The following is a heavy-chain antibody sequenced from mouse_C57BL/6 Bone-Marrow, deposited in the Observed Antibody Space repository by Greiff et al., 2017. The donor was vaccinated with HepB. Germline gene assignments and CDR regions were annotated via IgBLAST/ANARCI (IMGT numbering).Heavy chain of an antibody. V-gene: IGHV1-53*01. Sequence: VQLQQPGTELVKPGASVKLSCKASGYTFTSYWIHWVKQRPGQGLEWIGNIDPRNGGTDYSEKFKSKATLTADTSSSTAYMERRSLTAEDSAVYYCTRRDLRGDYWGQGTTLTVSS. CDR3: TRRDLRGDY. J-gene: IGHJ2*01. CDR2: IDPRNGGT. D-gene: IGHD1-1*01. CDR1: GYTFTSYW.